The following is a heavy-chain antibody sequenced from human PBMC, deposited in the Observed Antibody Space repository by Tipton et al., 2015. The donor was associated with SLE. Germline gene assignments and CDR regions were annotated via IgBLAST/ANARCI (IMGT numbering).Heavy chain of an antibody. V-gene: IGHV4-34*01. CDR3: ARTIEAAFDI. D-gene: IGHD5-24*01. CDR1: GGSFSGYY. Sequence: TLSLTCAVYGGSFSGYYWSWIRPPPGKGLEWIGEINHSGSTNYNPSLKSRVTISVDTSKNQFSLKLSSVTAADTAVYYCARTIEAAFDIWGQGTLVTVSS. CDR2: INHSGST. J-gene: IGHJ3*02.